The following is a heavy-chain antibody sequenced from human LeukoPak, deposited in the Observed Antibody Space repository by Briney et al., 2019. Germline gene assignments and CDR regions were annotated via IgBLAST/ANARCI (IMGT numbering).Heavy chain of an antibody. CDR2: IKQDGSEK. J-gene: IGHJ3*02. Sequence: GGSLRLSCAASGFTFSSYWMSWVRQAPGKGLERVANIKQDGSEKYYVDSVKGRFTISRDNAKNSLYLQMNSLRAEDTAVYYCARAPSFDSSGFDAFDIWGQGTMVTVSS. CDR3: ARAPSFDSSGFDAFDI. CDR1: GFTFSSYW. D-gene: IGHD3-22*01. V-gene: IGHV3-7*01.